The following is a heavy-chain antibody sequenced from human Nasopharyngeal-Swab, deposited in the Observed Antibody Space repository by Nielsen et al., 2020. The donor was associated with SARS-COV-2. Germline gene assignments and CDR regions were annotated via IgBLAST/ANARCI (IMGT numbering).Heavy chain of an antibody. Sequence: ASVKVSCKASGYTFTSYYMHWVRQAPGQGLEWMGIINPSGGSTSYAQKFQGRVTMTRDTSTSTVYMELSRLRSDDTAVYYCATRGEVVVAATGYYYYGMDVWGQGTTVTVSS. D-gene: IGHD2-15*01. CDR3: ATRGEVVVAATGYYYYGMDV. V-gene: IGHV1-46*01. CDR1: GYTFTSYY. CDR2: INPSGGST. J-gene: IGHJ6*02.